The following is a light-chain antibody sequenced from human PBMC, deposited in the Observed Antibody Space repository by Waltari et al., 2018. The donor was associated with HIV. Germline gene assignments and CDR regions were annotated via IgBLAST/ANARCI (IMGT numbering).Light chain of an antibody. Sequence: SSLTQPAPVSGSPGQSITVSCPWTSTYFWSYDLVSWSQKHPGKAPQRIIHAVTKRPSGVSFRFSGSKSGNTASLTISGLQAEDESLYFCCAFSGGRLSWLFGGGTRVTVL. CDR1: STYFWSYDL. V-gene: IGLV2-23*02. J-gene: IGLJ2*01. CDR3: CAFSGGRLSWL. CDR2: AVT.